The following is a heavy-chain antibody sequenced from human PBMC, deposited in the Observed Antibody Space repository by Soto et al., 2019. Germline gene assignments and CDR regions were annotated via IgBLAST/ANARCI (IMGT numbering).Heavy chain of an antibody. CDR3: ATDSDCSGGSCYGL. Sequence: ASVNVSCKVSGYTLTELSMHWVRQAPGKGLEWMGGFDPEDGETIYAQKFQGRVTMTEDTSTDTAYMELSSLRSEDTAVYYCATDSDCSGGSCYGLWGQGALVTVSS. CDR1: GYTLTELS. D-gene: IGHD2-15*01. J-gene: IGHJ4*02. V-gene: IGHV1-24*01. CDR2: FDPEDGET.